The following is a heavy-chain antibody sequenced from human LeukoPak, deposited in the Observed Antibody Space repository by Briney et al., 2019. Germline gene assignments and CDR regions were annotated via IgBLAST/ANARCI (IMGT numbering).Heavy chain of an antibody. V-gene: IGHV1-18*01. J-gene: IGHJ6*03. CDR2: ISAYNGNT. CDR3: ARLGYDFWSGQRPNYYYYYMDV. D-gene: IGHD3-3*01. CDR1: DYTFTSYG. Sequence: ASVKVSCKASDYTFTSYGISWVRQAPGQGLEWMGWISAYNGNTNYAQKLRGRVTMTTDTSTSTAYMELRSLRSDDTAVYYCARLGYDFWSGQRPNYYYYYMDVWGKGTTVTVSS.